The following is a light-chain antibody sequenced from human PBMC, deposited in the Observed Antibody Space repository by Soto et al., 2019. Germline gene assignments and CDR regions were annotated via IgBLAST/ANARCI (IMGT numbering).Light chain of an antibody. J-gene: IGKJ4*01. CDR1: QSVLSSSNNKNY. CDR3: QQYYSAPLT. Sequence: DIVMTQSPDSLAVSLGERATINCKSRQSVLSSSNNKNYLTWYQQKPGQPPKLLIYWASTRESGVPDRFSGSGSGTDFTLTISSLQAEDVAVYYCQQYYSAPLTFGGGTKVELK. V-gene: IGKV4-1*01. CDR2: WAS.